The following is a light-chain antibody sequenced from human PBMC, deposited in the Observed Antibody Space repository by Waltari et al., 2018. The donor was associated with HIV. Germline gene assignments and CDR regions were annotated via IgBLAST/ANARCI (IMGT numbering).Light chain of an antibody. CDR2: WAS. J-gene: IGKJ1*01. V-gene: IGKV4-1*01. Sequence: DIVMTQSPDSLAVSLCESATLNCNSSHTVLYSSTNKTYFAFYHQKTGQPPKLLIYWASTRESGVPDRFSGSGSGTDFTLTISNLQAEDVAVYYCQQYYTTPRTFGQGTKVEIK. CDR1: HTVLYSSTNKTY. CDR3: QQYYTTPRT.